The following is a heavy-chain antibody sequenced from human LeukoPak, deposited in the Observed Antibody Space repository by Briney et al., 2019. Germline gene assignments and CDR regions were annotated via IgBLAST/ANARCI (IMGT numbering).Heavy chain of an antibody. D-gene: IGHD2-8*01. CDR1: GYTFTSYG. V-gene: IGHV1-18*01. CDR2: ISAYNGNT. CDR3: ARDTSIMVYGTWDY. J-gene: IGHJ4*02. Sequence: ASVKVSFKASGYTFTSYGISWVRQAPGQGLEWMGWISAYNGNTNYAQKLQGRVTMTTDTSTSTAYMELRSLRSDDTAVYYCARDTSIMVYGTWDYWGQGTLVTVSS.